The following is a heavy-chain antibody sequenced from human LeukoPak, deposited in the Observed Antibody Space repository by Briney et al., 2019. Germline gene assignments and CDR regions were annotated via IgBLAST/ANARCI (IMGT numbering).Heavy chain of an antibody. Sequence: ASVKVSCKVSGYILTELSMHWVRQAPGKGLEWMGGFDPEDGETIYAQKFQGRVTMTEDTSTDTAYMELSSLRSKDTAVYYCAIVIAMVRGVIIGDYYYMDVWGKGTTVTVSS. CDR2: FDPEDGET. CDR3: AIVIAMVRGVIIGDYYYMDV. CDR1: GYILTELS. J-gene: IGHJ6*03. D-gene: IGHD3-10*01. V-gene: IGHV1-24*01.